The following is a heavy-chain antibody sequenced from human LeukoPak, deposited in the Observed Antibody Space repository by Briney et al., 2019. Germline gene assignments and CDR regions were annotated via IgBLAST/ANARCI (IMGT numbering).Heavy chain of an antibody. V-gene: IGHV3-30*03. D-gene: IGHD3-22*01. CDR1: GYTFSSYG. J-gene: IGHJ4*02. CDR2: ISYDGSNK. Sequence: GGSLRLSCAASGYTFSSYGMHWVRQAPGKGLEWVAVISYDGSNKYYADSVKGRFTISRDNSKNTLYLQMNSLRTEDTAVYYCASSYDSSGFQDYWGQGTLVTVSS. CDR3: ASSYDSSGFQDY.